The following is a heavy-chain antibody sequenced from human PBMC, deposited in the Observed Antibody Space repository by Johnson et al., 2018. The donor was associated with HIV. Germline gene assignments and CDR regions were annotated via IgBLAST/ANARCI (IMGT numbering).Heavy chain of an antibody. CDR1: GFIFSNYG. Sequence: QVQLVESGGGVVQPGRSLRLSCAASGFIFSNYGMHWVRQAPGKGLEWVAVVSDDGSNTYYSDSLKGRFTISRDNSKNTLDLQMNSLRAEDSALYYCAKPPSRGADAFDVWGQGTMVTVSS. D-gene: IGHD3-16*01. CDR2: VSDDGSNT. J-gene: IGHJ3*01. CDR3: AKPPSRGADAFDV. V-gene: IGHV3-30*18.